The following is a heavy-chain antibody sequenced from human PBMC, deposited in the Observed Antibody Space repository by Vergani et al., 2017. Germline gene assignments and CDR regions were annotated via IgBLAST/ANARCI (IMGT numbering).Heavy chain of an antibody. J-gene: IGHJ6*03. CDR3: VGEGSYCGSTTCRNPSYVYYYHMDV. D-gene: IGHD2-21*01. Sequence: QVQLVESGGGVVQPGRSLRLSCTSSGFTFSTYAMHWVRQAPGKGLEWVAIIYYDGSKKYYADSEKGRFTISRDNSRNTLDLLMSSLRAEDTAIYYCVGEGSYCGSTTCRNPSYVYYYHMDVWGEGTTVTVSS. CDR2: IYYDGSKK. V-gene: IGHV3-33*01. CDR1: GFTFSTYA.